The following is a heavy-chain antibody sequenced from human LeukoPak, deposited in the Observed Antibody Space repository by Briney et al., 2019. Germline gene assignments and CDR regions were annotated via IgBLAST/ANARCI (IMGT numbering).Heavy chain of an antibody. CDR1: GYTFTSYY. Sequence: ASVKVSCKASGYTFTSYYMHWVRQAPGQGLEWMGIIDPSGGSTSYAQKFQGRVTMTRDTSISTAYMELSRLRSDDTAVYYCARDSARDYYYYYMDVWGKGTTVTVSS. CDR2: IDPSGGST. V-gene: IGHV1-46*01. CDR3: ARDSARDYYYYYMDV. J-gene: IGHJ6*03.